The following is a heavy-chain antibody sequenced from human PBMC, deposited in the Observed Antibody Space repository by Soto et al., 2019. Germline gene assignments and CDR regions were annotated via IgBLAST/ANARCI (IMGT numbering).Heavy chain of an antibody. Sequence: GGSLRLSCAASGFTFSSYAMSWVRQAPGKGLEWVSAISGSGGSTYYADSVKGRFTISRDNSKNTLYLQMNSLRAEDTAVYYCAKSPFYSGSWGPDWFDPWGQGTLVTVSS. CDR2: ISGSGGST. J-gene: IGHJ5*02. D-gene: IGHD1-26*01. CDR1: GFTFSSYA. CDR3: AKSPFYSGSWGPDWFDP. V-gene: IGHV3-23*01.